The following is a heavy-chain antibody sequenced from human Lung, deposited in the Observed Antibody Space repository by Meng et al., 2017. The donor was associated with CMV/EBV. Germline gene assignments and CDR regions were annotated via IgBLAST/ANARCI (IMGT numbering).Heavy chain of an antibody. CDR2: IYHSGST. V-gene: IGHV4-4*02. CDR3: ASFPPPGKQWLVTDY. J-gene: IGHJ4*02. D-gene: IGHD6-19*01. Sequence: RRQGSGPGLGKPSRTLSLTCAVSGGSISSSNWWSWVRQPPGKGLEWIGEIYHSGSTNYNPSLKSRVTISVDKSKNQFSLKLSSVTAADTAVYYCASFPPPGKQWLVTDYWGQGTLVTVSS. CDR1: GGSISSSNW.